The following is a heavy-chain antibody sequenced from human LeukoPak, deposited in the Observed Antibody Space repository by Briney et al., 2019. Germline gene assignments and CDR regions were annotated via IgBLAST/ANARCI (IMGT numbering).Heavy chain of an antibody. CDR3: ARARGGATTSYYFDY. V-gene: IGHV1-18*01. Sequence: GASVKVSCKASGYTFTSYAISWVRQAPGQGLEWMGWISISNGNTNYAQKLQGRVTMTTDTSTSTAYMEMRSLRSDDTAVYYCARARGGATTSYYFDYWGQGTLVTVSS. CDR2: ISISNGNT. J-gene: IGHJ4*02. D-gene: IGHD1-26*01. CDR1: GYTFTSYA.